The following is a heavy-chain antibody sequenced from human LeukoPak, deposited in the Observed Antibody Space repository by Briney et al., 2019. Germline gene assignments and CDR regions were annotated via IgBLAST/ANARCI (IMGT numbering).Heavy chain of an antibody. CDR1: GFTFSSYA. CDR3: ARDARHYYDSSGYPNDP. D-gene: IGHD3-22*01. Sequence: HTGGSLRLSCAASGFTFSSYAMHWVRQAPGKGLEWVAVISYDGSNKYDADSVKGRFTISRDNSKNTLYLQMNSLRAEDTAVYYCARDARHYYDSSGYPNDPWGQGTLVTVSS. CDR2: ISYDGSNK. J-gene: IGHJ5*02. V-gene: IGHV3-30-3*01.